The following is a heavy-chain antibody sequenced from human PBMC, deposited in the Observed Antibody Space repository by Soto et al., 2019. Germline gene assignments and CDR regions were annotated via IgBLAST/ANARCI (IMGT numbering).Heavy chain of an antibody. D-gene: IGHD4-17*01. CDR3: TTHDYGDPALFDY. CDR2: IKSKTDGGTT. V-gene: IGHV3-15*01. Sequence: PGGSLRLSCAASGLTFSNAWMSWVRQAPGKGLEWVGRIKSKTDGGTTDYAAPVKGRFTISRDDSKNTLYLQMNSLKTEDTAVYYCTTHDYGDPALFDYWGQGTLVTVSS. CDR1: GLTFSNAW. J-gene: IGHJ4*02.